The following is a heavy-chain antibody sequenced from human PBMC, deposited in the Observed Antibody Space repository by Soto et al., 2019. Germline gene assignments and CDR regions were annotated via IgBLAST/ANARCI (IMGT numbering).Heavy chain of an antibody. D-gene: IGHD3-3*01. CDR2: IRSKANSYAT. V-gene: IGHV3-73*01. J-gene: IGHJ6*02. Sequence: RLSCAASGFTFSGPAMHWVRQASGKGLEWVGRIRSKANSYATAYAASVKGRFTISRDDSKNTAYLQMNSLKTEDTAVYYCAPSGSGYYPTYYYGMDVWGQGTTVTVSS. CDR3: APSGSGYYPTYYYGMDV. CDR1: GFTFSGPA.